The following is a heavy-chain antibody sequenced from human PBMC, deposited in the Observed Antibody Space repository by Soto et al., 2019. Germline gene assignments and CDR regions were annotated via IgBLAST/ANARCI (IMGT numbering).Heavy chain of an antibody. D-gene: IGHD3-22*01. CDR3: AKSLYYYDSSPLDH. CDR1: GFDFEDYA. J-gene: IGHJ4*02. CDR2: TNSDGTDS. V-gene: IGHV3-43D*04. Sequence: GSLRLSCAAAGFDFEDYAMHWVRQVPGKGLEWVSLTNSDGTDSYYVDSVKGRFTISRDNAKTTLYLQMDRLRPGDTALYFCAKSLYYYDSSPLDHWGQGTLVTVSS.